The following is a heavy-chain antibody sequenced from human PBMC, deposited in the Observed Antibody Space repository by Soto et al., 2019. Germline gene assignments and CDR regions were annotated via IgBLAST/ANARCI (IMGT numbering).Heavy chain of an antibody. CDR2: IYYSGST. Sequence: PETLSLTCTVSGGSISSYYWSWIRQPPGKGLEWIGYIYYSGSTNYNPSLKSRVTISVDTSKNQFSLKLSSVTAADTAVYYCARVKDTYYYYYYMDVWGKGTTVTVSS. J-gene: IGHJ6*03. CDR1: GGSISSYY. V-gene: IGHV4-59*08. D-gene: IGHD5-18*01. CDR3: ARVKDTYYYYYYMDV.